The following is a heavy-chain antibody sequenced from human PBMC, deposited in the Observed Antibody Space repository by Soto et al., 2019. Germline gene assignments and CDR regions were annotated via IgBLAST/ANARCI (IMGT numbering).Heavy chain of an antibody. CDR2: ISGSGGST. J-gene: IGHJ4*02. CDR3: AKDRLGQYAPYYFDY. Sequence: GGSLRLSCAASGFTFSSYAMSWVRQAPGKGLEWVSAISGSGGSTYYADSVKGRFTISRDNSKNTLYLQMNSLRAEDTAVYYCAKDRLGQYAPYYFDYWGQGTLVTVSS. CDR1: GFTFSSYA. D-gene: IGHD3-16*01. V-gene: IGHV3-23*01.